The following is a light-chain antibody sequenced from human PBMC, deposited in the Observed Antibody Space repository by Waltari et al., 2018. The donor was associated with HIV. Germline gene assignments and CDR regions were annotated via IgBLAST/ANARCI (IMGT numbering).Light chain of an antibody. CDR1: RDINTY. Sequence: DIQLTQSPSSLSASVGDRVTITCQASRDINTYLNWYQQKPGSAPKLLIFDASNLEMGVPSTFSGSGSGTDFTFTISSLQPADIATYYSQQYDNLPLTFGGGTKVEIK. V-gene: IGKV1-33*01. CDR2: DAS. J-gene: IGKJ4*02. CDR3: QQYDNLPLT.